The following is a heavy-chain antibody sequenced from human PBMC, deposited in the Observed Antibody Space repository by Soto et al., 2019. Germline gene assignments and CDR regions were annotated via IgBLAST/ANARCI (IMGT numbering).Heavy chain of an antibody. CDR1: GFSFNNYA. D-gene: IGHD3-22*01. V-gene: IGHV3-30*03. CDR3: SRGTYYPQSSGLHADY. Sequence: GGSLRLSCATSGFSFNNYAMYWVRQAPGQGLEWVAIISSDGHHQFYLDNLRGRFTVSRDNSKNTLYLQMNSLRPEDTAVYYCSRGTYYPQSSGLHADYWGPGTVVTVSS. J-gene: IGHJ4*02. CDR2: ISSDGHHQ.